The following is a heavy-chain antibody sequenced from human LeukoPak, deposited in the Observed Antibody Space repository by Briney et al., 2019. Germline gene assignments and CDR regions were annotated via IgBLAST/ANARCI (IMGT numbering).Heavy chain of an antibody. Sequence: SETLSLTCAVYGGSFSGYYWSWIRQPPGKGLEWIGEINHSGSTNYNPSLKSRVTISVDTSKNQFSLKLGSVTAADTAVYYCARVSPMALGGNDYWGQGTLVTVSS. CDR2: INHSGST. D-gene: IGHD3-10*01. V-gene: IGHV4-34*01. CDR3: ARVSPMALGGNDY. CDR1: GGSFSGYY. J-gene: IGHJ4*02.